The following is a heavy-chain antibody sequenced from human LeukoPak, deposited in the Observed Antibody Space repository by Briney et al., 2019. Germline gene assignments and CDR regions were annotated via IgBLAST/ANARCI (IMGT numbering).Heavy chain of an antibody. D-gene: IGHD4-17*01. CDR2: ISDSGRNT. CDR3: ATDYGDSPAY. Sequence: GGSLRLSCAASRFTYSNYAMSWVRQAPGKGLEWVSAISDSGRNTFYADSVKGRFTTSRDNSKNTLYLQMNSLRAEDTAVYYCATDYGDSPAYWGQGTLVTVSS. V-gene: IGHV3-23*01. CDR1: RFTYSNYA. J-gene: IGHJ4*02.